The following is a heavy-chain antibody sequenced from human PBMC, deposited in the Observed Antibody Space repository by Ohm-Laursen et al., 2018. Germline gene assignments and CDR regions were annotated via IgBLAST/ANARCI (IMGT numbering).Heavy chain of an antibody. Sequence: TQTLTLTRTFSGFSLRTSGVGVGWIRQPPGKALEWLALIYWDDDKRYNPSLKSRLTITKDTSKNQVVLTMTNMDPVDTATYYCAHPQQNDAFHFWGQGTMVTVSS. J-gene: IGHJ3*01. V-gene: IGHV2-5*02. CDR3: AHPQQNDAFHF. CDR1: GFSLRTSGVG. CDR2: IYWDDDK. D-gene: IGHD6-13*01.